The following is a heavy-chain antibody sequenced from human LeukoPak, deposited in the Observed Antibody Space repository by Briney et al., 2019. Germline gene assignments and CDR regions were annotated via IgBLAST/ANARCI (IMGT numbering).Heavy chain of an antibody. D-gene: IGHD4-23*01. CDR1: GGSISNYY. CDR2: IYHSGST. V-gene: IGHV4-59*08. J-gene: IGHJ4*02. Sequence: SETLSLTCTVSGGSISNYYWSWIRQPPGKGLEWIGYIYHSGSTNYNPSLKSRVTISVDTSKNQFSLKLCSVTAADTAVYYCARHGRWVGPAGYWGQGTLVTVSS. CDR3: ARHGRWVGPAGY.